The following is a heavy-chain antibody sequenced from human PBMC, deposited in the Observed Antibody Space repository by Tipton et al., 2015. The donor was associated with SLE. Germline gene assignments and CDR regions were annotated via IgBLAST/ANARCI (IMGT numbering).Heavy chain of an antibody. CDR1: GGSFSGYY. D-gene: IGHD2-2*01. V-gene: IGHV4-59*01. Sequence: TLSLTCAVYGGSFSGYYWSWLRQPPGKGLEWIGSIYYSGSTNYNPSLKSRVTISVDTSKNQFSLKLSSVTAADTAVYYCARGDCSSTSCLDYWGQGTLVTVSS. CDR3: ARGDCSSTSCLDY. CDR2: IYYSGST. J-gene: IGHJ4*02.